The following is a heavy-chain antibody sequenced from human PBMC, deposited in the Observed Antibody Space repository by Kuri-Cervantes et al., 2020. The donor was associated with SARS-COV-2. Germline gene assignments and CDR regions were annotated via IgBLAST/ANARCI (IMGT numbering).Heavy chain of an antibody. CDR1: GESFIGYY. J-gene: IGHJ4*02. CDR3: ARVFTASFDF. Sequence: SETLSLTCAVYGESFIGYYWSWVRQPPGKGLEWIGDINHSGSTNYNPSLKSRGTISLDTSTNQFSLKLSSVTAADTAVYYCARVFTASFDFWGQGTLVTVSS. CDR2: INHSGST. V-gene: IGHV4-34*01.